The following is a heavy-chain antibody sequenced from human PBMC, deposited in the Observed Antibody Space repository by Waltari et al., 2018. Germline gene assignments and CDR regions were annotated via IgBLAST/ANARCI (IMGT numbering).Heavy chain of an antibody. Sequence: QLQLQESGPGLVKPSETLSLTCTVSGGSISSSSYYWGWIRQHPGKGLEWIGSIYYSGITYYNPSLKSRVTISVDTSKNQFSLKLSSGTAADTAVYYCARELMVRGVIIYYYGMDVWGQGTTVIVSS. CDR2: IYYSGIT. CDR3: ARELMVRGVIIYYYGMDV. J-gene: IGHJ6*02. V-gene: IGHV4-39*02. CDR1: GGSISSSSYY. D-gene: IGHD3-10*01.